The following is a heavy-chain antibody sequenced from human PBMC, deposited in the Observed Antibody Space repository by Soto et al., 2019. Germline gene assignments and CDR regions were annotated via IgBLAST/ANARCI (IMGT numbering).Heavy chain of an antibody. CDR1: GYTFTSYD. J-gene: IGHJ6*03. CDR2: MNPNSGNT. CDR3: ARVFDDYGDYGYYYYYMDV. D-gene: IGHD4-17*01. V-gene: IGHV1-8*01. Sequence: RASVKVSCKASGYTFTSYDINWVRQATGQGLEWMGWMNPNSGNTGYAQKFQGRVTLTRNTSISTAYMELSSLRSEDTAVYYCARVFDDYGDYGYYYYYMDVWGKGTTVTVSS.